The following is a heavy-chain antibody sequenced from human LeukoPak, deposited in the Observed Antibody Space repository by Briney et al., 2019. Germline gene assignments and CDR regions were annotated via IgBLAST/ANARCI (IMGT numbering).Heavy chain of an antibody. CDR2: IKSDGSRS. J-gene: IGHJ3*02. Sequence: GGSLRLSCAASGFTLSNYWMHWVRQAPGKGLMWVSRIKSDGSRSTYADSVKGRFTISRDNAKKMLFLQMNSLTVDDTAMYFCVRDLGSSGWYDTFDTWGQGTRVTVSS. CDR1: GFTLSNYW. D-gene: IGHD6-19*01. CDR3: VRDLGSSGWYDTFDT. V-gene: IGHV3-74*03.